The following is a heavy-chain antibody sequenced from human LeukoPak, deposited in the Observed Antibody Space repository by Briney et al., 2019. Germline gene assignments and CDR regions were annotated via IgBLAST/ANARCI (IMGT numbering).Heavy chain of an antibody. V-gene: IGHV3-48*01. CDR3: ARNFHRRLYDSSGYYPY. J-gene: IGHJ4*02. CDR2: ISSSSTTI. CDR1: GFTVSSNY. D-gene: IGHD3-22*01. Sequence: PGGSLRLSCAASGFTVSSNYMSWVRQAPGKGLECVSYISSSSTTIYYADSVKGRFTISRDNAKNSLYLQMNSLRAEDTAVYYCARNFHRRLYDSSGYYPYWGQGTLVTVSS.